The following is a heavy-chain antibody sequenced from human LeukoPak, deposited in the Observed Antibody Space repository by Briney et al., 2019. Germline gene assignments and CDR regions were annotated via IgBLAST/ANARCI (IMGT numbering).Heavy chain of an antibody. D-gene: IGHD1-26*01. CDR2: IYYSGST. CDR3: ATRKESGSYFLYYYMDV. Sequence: SETLSLTCAVYGGSFSGYYWGWIRQPPGKGLEWIGSIYYSGSTYYNSSLKSRVTISVDTSKNQFSLKLSSVTAADTAVYYCATRKESGSYFLYYYMDVWGKGTTVTISS. V-gene: IGHV4-39*01. J-gene: IGHJ6*03. CDR1: GGSFSGYY.